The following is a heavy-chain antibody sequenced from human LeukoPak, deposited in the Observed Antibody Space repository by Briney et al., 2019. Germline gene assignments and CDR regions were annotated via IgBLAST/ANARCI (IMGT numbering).Heavy chain of an antibody. Sequence: GGSLRLSCAASGFTFSSYSMNWVRQAPGKGLEWVSSISSSSSYIYYADSVKGRFTISRDNAKNSLYLQMNSLRAEDTAVYYCGAYYDILTGYTISYYYYGMDVWGKGTTVTVSS. CDR1: GFTFSSYS. V-gene: IGHV3-21*01. J-gene: IGHJ6*04. CDR3: GAYYDILTGYTISYYYYGMDV. D-gene: IGHD3-9*01. CDR2: ISSSSSYI.